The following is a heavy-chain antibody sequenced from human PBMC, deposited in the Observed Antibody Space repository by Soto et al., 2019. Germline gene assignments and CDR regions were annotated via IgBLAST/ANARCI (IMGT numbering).Heavy chain of an antibody. D-gene: IGHD4-17*01. CDR3: ARMNVDSYQFYYAMDV. CDR1: GFSLATGKMG. V-gene: IGHV2-26*01. Sequence: SGPTLVNPTETLTLTCAVSGFSLATGKMGVSWIRQPPGKALEWLAHIFSDNERSYSTSLQGRLTISKDTSGSQVVLSMTNVDPVDTATYYCARMNVDSYQFYYAMDVWGQGTTVTVSS. CDR2: IFSDNER. J-gene: IGHJ6*02.